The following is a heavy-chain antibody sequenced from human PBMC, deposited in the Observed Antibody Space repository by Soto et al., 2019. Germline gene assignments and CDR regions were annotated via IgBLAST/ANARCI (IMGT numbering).Heavy chain of an antibody. Sequence: PGGSLRLSCAASGFTFTNYAMSWVRQAPGKGLEWVSGISGSGGNTYYADSVKGRFTISRDTTKNTLYLQVNSLRAEDTAVYYCANDRDAYSYGYPFDYWGQGTMVTVS. CDR1: GFTFTNYA. J-gene: IGHJ4*02. CDR2: ISGSGGNT. D-gene: IGHD5-18*01. CDR3: ANDRDAYSYGYPFDY. V-gene: IGHV3-23*01.